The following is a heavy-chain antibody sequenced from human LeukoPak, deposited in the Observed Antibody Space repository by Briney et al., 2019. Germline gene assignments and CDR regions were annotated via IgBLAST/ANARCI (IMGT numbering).Heavy chain of an antibody. CDR3: AAAPKAGGPYYFDY. CDR2: INSDGSST. Sequence: PGGSLRLSCAASGFTFSSYWMHWVRQAPGKGLVWVSRINSDGSSTSYADSVKGRFTISRDNAKNTLYLQMNSLRAEDPAVYYCAAAPKAGGPYYFDYWGQGTLVTVSS. CDR1: GFTFSSYW. D-gene: IGHD6-25*01. J-gene: IGHJ4*02. V-gene: IGHV3-74*01.